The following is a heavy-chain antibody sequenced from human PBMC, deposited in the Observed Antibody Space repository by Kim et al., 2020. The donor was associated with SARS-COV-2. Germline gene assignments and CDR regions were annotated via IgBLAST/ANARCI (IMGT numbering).Heavy chain of an antibody. V-gene: IGHV1-24*01. J-gene: IGHJ5*02. Sequence: ASVKVSCKVSGYTLTELSMHWVRQAPGKGLEWMGGFDPEDGETIYAQKFQGRVTMTEDTSTDTAYMELSSLRSEDTAVYYCATAPAFYGSGINWFDPWGQGTLVTVSS. CDR2: FDPEDGET. D-gene: IGHD3-10*01. CDR3: ATAPAFYGSGINWFDP. CDR1: GYTLTELS.